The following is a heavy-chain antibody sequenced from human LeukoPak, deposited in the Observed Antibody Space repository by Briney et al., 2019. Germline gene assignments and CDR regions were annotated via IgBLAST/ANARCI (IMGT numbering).Heavy chain of an antibody. CDR3: ATSYDFWSGYYSWYYYMDV. CDR2: IRYDGSNK. J-gene: IGHJ6*03. D-gene: IGHD3-3*01. V-gene: IGHV3-30*02. Sequence: PGGSLRLSCAAAGFTFSSYGMHWVRQAPGKGLEWVAFIRYDGSNKYYADSVKGRFTISRDNSKNTLYLQMNSLRAEDTAVYYCATSYDFWSGYYSWYYYMDVWGKGTTVTVSS. CDR1: GFTFSSYG.